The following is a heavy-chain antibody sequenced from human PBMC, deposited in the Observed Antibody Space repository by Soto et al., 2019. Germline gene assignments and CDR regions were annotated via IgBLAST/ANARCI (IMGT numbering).Heavy chain of an antibody. CDR3: ARDLGGYSGYMKHGDFDI. J-gene: IGHJ3*02. V-gene: IGHV1-69*13. D-gene: IGHD5-12*01. Sequence: SVKVSCKASGGTFSSYAISWVRQAPGQGLEWMGGIIPIFGTANYAQKFQGRVTITADESTSTAYMELSSLRSEDTAVYYCARDLGGYSGYMKHGDFDIWGQGTMVTVSS. CDR2: IIPIFGTA. CDR1: GGTFSSYA.